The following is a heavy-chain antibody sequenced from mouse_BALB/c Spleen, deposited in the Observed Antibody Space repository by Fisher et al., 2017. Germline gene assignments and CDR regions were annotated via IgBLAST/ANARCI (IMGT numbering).Heavy chain of an antibody. J-gene: IGHJ1*01. D-gene: IGHD1-1*01. V-gene: IGHV14-4*02. Sequence: KFKGKATMTADTSSNTAYLQLSSLTSEDTAVYYCNYGSSYWYFDVWGAGTTVTVSS. CDR3: NYGSSYWYFDV.